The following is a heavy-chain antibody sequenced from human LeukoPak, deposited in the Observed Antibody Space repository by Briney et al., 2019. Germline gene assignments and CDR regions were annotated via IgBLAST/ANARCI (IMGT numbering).Heavy chain of an antibody. CDR3: ARDRRDTAPPDY. Sequence: PGGSLRLSCAASGFTFSSYGMHWVRQAPGKGLEWVAVIWYDGSNKYYADSVKGRFTISRDNSMNTLYLQKNSLRAEDTAVYYCARDRRDTAPPDYWGQGTLVTVSS. D-gene: IGHD5-18*01. V-gene: IGHV3-33*01. CDR1: GFTFSSYG. J-gene: IGHJ4*02. CDR2: IWYDGSNK.